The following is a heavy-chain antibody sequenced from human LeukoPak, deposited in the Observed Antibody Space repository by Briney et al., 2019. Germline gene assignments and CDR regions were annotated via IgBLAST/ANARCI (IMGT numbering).Heavy chain of an antibody. D-gene: IGHD3-3*01. Sequence: VESLKISCKGSGYSFTSYWIGWVRQMPGKGLEWMGIIYPGDSDTRYSPSYQGQVTISADKSISTAYLQWSSLKASDTAMYYCARRSHPSSYYDFWSGYSYFDYWGQGTLVTVSS. J-gene: IGHJ4*02. CDR1: GYSFTSYW. V-gene: IGHV5-51*01. CDR3: ARRSHPSSYYDFWSGYSYFDY. CDR2: IYPGDSDT.